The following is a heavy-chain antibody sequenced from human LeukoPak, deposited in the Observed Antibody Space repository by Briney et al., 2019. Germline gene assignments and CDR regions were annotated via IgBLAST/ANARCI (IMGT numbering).Heavy chain of an antibody. J-gene: IGHJ4*02. CDR3: ARDDYGDFYGY. CDR2: FGTAGDT. V-gene: IGHV3-13*01. CDR1: GCTFISYD. Sequence: VGSLRLSCAASGCTFISYDMQGVRQATGKGLEWVSAFGTAGDTYYPGSSKGRLPISRDNAKNSLYLQMNSLRAEDTAVYYCARDDYGDFYGYWGQGTLVTVSS. D-gene: IGHD4-17*01.